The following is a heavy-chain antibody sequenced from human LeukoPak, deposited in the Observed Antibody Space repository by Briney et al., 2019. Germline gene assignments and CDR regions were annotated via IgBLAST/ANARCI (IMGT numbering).Heavy chain of an antibody. CDR1: GFTFSSYW. Sequence: GGSLRLSCAASGFTFSSYWMHGVRHAPGKGRVWVSRINSDGSSTSYADSVKGRFTISRDNAKNTLYLQMKRLRAEDTAVYYCASPNPRLGATREAYYYYGVDVWGQGTTVTVSS. J-gene: IGHJ6*02. V-gene: IGHV3-74*01. D-gene: IGHD1-26*01. CDR3: ASPNPRLGATREAYYYYGVDV. CDR2: INSDGSST.